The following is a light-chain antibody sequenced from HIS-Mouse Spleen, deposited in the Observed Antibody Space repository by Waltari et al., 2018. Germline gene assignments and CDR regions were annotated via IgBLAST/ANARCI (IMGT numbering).Light chain of an antibody. CDR2: DTS. Sequence: QAVVTQEPSLTVSPGGTVTLTCGSSTGAVTSGHYPYWFQQTPGQAPRTLIYDTSNKLSWTAGRFSGSLRGGKAALTLSGAQPEDEAEYYCLLSYSGARVFGGGTKLTVL. CDR1: TGAVTSGHY. J-gene: IGLJ3*02. CDR3: LLSYSGARV. V-gene: IGLV7-46*01.